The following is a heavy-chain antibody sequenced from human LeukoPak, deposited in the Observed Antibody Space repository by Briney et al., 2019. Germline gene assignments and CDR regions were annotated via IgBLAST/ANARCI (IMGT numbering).Heavy chain of an antibody. CDR1: GGSITSYY. CDR3: ARHLGYCSTTSCQPGFDP. J-gene: IGHJ5*02. D-gene: IGHD2-2*01. CDR2: IYYSVNT. V-gene: IGHV4-59*08. Sequence: SQRPSLTRTLSGGSITSYYWSWIPEPPSKGRGGSGDIYYSVNTNYNPTLKSPITISVDTPKNQSSLKLSSVTAADTAVYYCARHLGYCSTTSCQPGFDPWGQGTLVTVSS.